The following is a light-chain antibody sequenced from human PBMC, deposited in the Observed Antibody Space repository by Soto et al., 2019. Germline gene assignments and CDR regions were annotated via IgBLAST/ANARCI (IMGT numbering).Light chain of an antibody. J-gene: IGKJ1*01. CDR1: QIISSW. CDR2: DAS. V-gene: IGKV1-5*01. Sequence: DIQMTQSPSTLSAPAGDRVTITCRASQIISSWLAWYQHKPGKAPKLLIYDASNLDSGVPSRFSGSGSGTEFSLTISNLQPDDCATYYCQQYENYWTFGQGTKVDTK. CDR3: QQYENYWT.